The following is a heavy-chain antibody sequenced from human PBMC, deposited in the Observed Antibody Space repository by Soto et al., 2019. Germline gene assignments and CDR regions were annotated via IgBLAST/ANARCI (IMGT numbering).Heavy chain of an antibody. D-gene: IGHD3-10*01. J-gene: IGHJ4*02. CDR2: INPKSGST. Sequence: ASVKVSCKTSGYTFVDYYIHWVRHAPGQGLDWLGWINPKSGSTNYAQDFQGRVTITRETSISTVFLEMSRLRSDDTAVYFCTRDNGLYFGSGSPIPGEDHWGQGTQVTVSS. CDR3: TRDNGLYFGSGSPIPGEDH. V-gene: IGHV1-2*02. CDR1: GYTFVDYY.